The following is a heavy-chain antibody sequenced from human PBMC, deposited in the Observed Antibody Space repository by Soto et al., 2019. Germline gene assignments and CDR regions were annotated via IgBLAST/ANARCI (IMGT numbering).Heavy chain of an antibody. CDR3: ARGLSIPVVNSPRHYGMDV. CDR2: INHSGST. CDR1: GGSFSGYY. D-gene: IGHD3-10*01. V-gene: IGHV4-34*01. Sequence: SETLSLTCAVYGGSFSGYYWSWIRQPPGKGLEWIGEINHSGSTNYNPSLKSRVTISVDTSKNQFSLKLSSVTAADTAVYYCARGLSIPVVNSPRHYGMDVWGQGTTVTVSS. J-gene: IGHJ6*02.